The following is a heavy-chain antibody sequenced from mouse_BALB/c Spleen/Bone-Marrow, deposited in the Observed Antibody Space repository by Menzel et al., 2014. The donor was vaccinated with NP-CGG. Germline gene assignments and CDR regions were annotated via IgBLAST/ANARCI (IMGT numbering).Heavy chain of an antibody. J-gene: IGHJ2*01. CDR2: IWTGGGT. CDR3: VRHYYGYDFDY. Sequence: VKLQESGPGLVALSQSLSITCTVSGFSLTSYDISWIRQPPGKGLEWLGVIWTGGGTNYNSAFMSRLSISKDNSKSQVFLKMNSLQTDDTAIYYCVRHYYGYDFDYWGQGTTLTVSS. D-gene: IGHD1-2*01. CDR1: GFSLTSYD. V-gene: IGHV2-9-2*01.